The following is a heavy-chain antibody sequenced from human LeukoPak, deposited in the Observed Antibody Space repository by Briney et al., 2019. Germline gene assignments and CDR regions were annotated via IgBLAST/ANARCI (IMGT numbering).Heavy chain of an antibody. D-gene: IGHD3-16*02. CDR3: ARHSMKDYDYVWGSYRPDAFDI. Sequence: SETLSLTCTVSGGSISSSSYYWGWIRQPPGKGLEWLGSIYYSGSTYYNPSLKSRVTISVDTSKNQFSLKLSSVTAADTAVYYCARHSMKDYDYVWGSYRPDAFDIWGQGTMVTVSS. J-gene: IGHJ3*02. CDR1: GGSISSSSYY. CDR2: IYYSGST. V-gene: IGHV4-39*01.